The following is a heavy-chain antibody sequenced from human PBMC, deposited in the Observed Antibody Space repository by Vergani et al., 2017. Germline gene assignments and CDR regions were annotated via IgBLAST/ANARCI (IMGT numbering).Heavy chain of an antibody. CDR3: ARQGHHVFGYFDY. J-gene: IGHJ4*02. CDR1: GGSISSYY. V-gene: IGHV4-59*01. D-gene: IGHD3-10*02. CDR2: IYYSGST. Sequence: QVQLQESGPGLVKPSETLCLTCTVSGGSISSYYWSWIRQPPGKGLEWIGYIYYSGSTNYNPSLKSRVTISVDTSKNQFSLKLSSVTAADTAVYYCARQGHHVFGYFDYWGQGTLVTVSS.